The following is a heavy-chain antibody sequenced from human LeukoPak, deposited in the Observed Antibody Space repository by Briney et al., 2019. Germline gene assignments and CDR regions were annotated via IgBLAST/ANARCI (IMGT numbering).Heavy chain of an antibody. D-gene: IGHD4-23*01. CDR1: GYTFTRYD. CDR3: ARDYGGNSGWFDP. Sequence: ASVNVSCKASGYTFTRYDINWVRQATGQGLEWLGWMNPYSGNAGYEQKFQDRVTMTRNTSISTAYMKLSSLRPDDTAVYFCARDYGGNSGWFDPWGQGTLVTVSS. CDR2: MNPYSGNA. V-gene: IGHV1-8*01. J-gene: IGHJ5*02.